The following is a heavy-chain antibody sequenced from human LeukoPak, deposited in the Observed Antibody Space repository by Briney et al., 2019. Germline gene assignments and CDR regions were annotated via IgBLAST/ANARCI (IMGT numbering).Heavy chain of an antibody. J-gene: IGHJ4*02. D-gene: IGHD3-22*01. CDR2: INPNSGGT. V-gene: IGHV1-2*02. Sequence: ASVKVSCKASGYTFTGYYMHWVRQAPGQGLEWMGWINPNSGGTNYAQKFQGRVTMTRDTSISTAYMELSRLRSDDTAVYFCARDPSNTSGYRIYFDYWGQGTLVTVSS. CDR1: GYTFTGYY. CDR3: ARDPSNTSGYRIYFDY.